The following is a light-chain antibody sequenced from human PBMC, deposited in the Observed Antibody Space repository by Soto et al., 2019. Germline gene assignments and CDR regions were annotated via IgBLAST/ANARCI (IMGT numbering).Light chain of an antibody. V-gene: IGKV1-5*01. CDR2: DVS. J-gene: IGKJ1*01. CDR1: QSVSNW. Sequence: DIQMTQCPSTLSASVGERVSITCRASQSVSNWLAWYQQKPGKAPNLLIYDVSSLESGVPSRFSGSGSGTEFTLTISSLQPDDFATYYCQHYNSYSEAFGQGTKVEIK. CDR3: QHYNSYSEA.